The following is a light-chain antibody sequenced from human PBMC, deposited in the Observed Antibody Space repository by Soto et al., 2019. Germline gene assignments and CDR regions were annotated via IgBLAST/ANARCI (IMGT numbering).Light chain of an antibody. Sequence: QSALTQPRSVSGSPGQSVTISCTGTSSDFGGYNHVSWYQQYPGKAPKLMIYGVSQRPSGVPDRFSGSKSGNTASLTVSGLQADDEAEYYCCSYGGSHVVFGGGTKLTVL. CDR3: CSYGGSHVV. CDR1: SSDFGGYNH. CDR2: GVS. J-gene: IGLJ2*01. V-gene: IGLV2-11*01.